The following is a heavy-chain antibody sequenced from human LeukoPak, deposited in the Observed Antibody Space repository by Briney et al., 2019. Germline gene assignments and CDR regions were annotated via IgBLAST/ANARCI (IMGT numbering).Heavy chain of an antibody. CDR3: ARGDFSSGLDAFDI. CDR1: GGSFSGYY. J-gene: IGHJ3*02. CDR2: INHSGST. Sequence: SETLSLTCAVYGGSFSGYYWSWIRQPPGKGLEWIGEINHSGSTNYNPSLKSRVTISVDTSKNQFSLKLSSVTAADTAVYYCARGDFSSGLDAFDIWGQGTMVTVSS. D-gene: IGHD3-22*01. V-gene: IGHV4-34*01.